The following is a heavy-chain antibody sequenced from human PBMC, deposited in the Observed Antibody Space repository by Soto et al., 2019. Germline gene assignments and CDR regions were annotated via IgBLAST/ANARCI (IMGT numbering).Heavy chain of an antibody. D-gene: IGHD4-17*01. Sequence: GGSLRLSCTASGVIFSDHYMGWIRQAPGRGLEWLSYIRGSGSAIQYADSVKGRVTISRDNAKNSLYLQMNSLGAEDTGIYYCARGPPYGAWVDYFDFWGRGTLVTVAS. CDR2: IRGSGSAI. CDR3: ARGPPYGAWVDYFDF. V-gene: IGHV3-11*01. CDR1: GVIFSDHY. J-gene: IGHJ4*02.